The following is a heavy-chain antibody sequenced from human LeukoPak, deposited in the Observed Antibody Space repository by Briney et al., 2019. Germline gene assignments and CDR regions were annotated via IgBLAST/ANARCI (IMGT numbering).Heavy chain of an antibody. CDR3: ARWDSSSWYKYYYFGF. Sequence: SETLSLTCSVSGGSISSSSYYWGWIRQPPGKGLEWIGSIYYSGSAYNNPSLKSRVTISVDTSKNQFSLKLSSVTAADTAVYYCARWDSSSWYKYYYFGFWGQGTLVTVSS. J-gene: IGHJ4*02. D-gene: IGHD6-13*01. CDR1: GGSISSSSYY. V-gene: IGHV4-39*01. CDR2: IYYSGSA.